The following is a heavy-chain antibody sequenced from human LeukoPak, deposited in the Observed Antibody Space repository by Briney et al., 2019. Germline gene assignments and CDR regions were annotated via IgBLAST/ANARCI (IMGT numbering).Heavy chain of an antibody. V-gene: IGHV4-34*11. CDR2: VYYSENT. CDR1: GGSFSGYY. D-gene: IGHD2-2*01. J-gene: IGHJ4*02. CDR3: TRRVAIPGTPKAYFDY. Sequence: PSETLSLTCAVYGGSFSGYYWSWIRQPPGKELERIGYVYYSENTKYNPSLESRVTISLDTSKNQFSLRLNSVTTADTAVYFCTRRVAIPGTPKAYFDYWGQGILVTVSS.